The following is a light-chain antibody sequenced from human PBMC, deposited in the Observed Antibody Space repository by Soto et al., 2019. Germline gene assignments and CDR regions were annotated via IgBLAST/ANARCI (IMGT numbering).Light chain of an antibody. CDR2: DVS. J-gene: IGKJ5*01. CDR1: QDISTY. CDR3: QKYDDFPIN. Sequence: IQMTHSPSSLSASVLYRATITVQASQDISTYLNWYQQKPGKAPKLLIYDVSNLKTGVPSRFSGSGSGTDFTLTIRSLQPEDIATYYCQKYDDFPINFGKGTRLEIK. V-gene: IGKV1-33*01.